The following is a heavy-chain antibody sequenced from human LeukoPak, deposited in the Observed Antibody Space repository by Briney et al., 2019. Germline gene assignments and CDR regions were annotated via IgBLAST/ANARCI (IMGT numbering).Heavy chain of an antibody. CDR1: GGSFSGYY. Sequence: PSETLSLTCAVYGGSFSGYYWSWIRQPPGKGLEWIGEINHSGSTNYNPPLKSRVTISVDTSKNQFSLKLSSVTAADTAVYYCARGSGYYGSGRIWSWFDPWGQGTLVTVSS. CDR2: INHSGST. CDR3: ARGSGYYGSGRIWSWFDP. J-gene: IGHJ5*02. V-gene: IGHV4-34*01. D-gene: IGHD3-10*01.